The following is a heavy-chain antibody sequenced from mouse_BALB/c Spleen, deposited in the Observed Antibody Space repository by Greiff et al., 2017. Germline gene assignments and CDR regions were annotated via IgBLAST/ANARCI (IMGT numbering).Heavy chain of an antibody. J-gene: IGHJ4*01. CDR2: ISSGDST. CDR1: GFTFSSYA. V-gene: IGHV5-6-5*01. Sequence: DVMLVESGGGLVKPGGSLKLSCAASGFTFSSYAMSWVRQTPEKRLEWVASISSGDSTYYPDSVKGRFTISRDNARNILYLQMSSLRSEDTAMYYCAKLTTQGAMDYWGQGTSVTVSS. CDR3: AKLTTQGAMDY. D-gene: IGHD1-1*01.